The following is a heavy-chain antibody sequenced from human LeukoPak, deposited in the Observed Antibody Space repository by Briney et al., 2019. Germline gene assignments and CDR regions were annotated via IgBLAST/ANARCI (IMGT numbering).Heavy chain of an antibody. CDR3: ARAGGYDFWSGYYLDY. CDR1: GGSISSYY. CDR2: IYYSGST. Sequence: PSQTLSLTCAVSGGSISSYYWSWIRQPPGKGLEWIGYIYYSGSTNYNPSLKSRVTISVDTSKSQFSLKLSSVTAADTAVYYCARAGGYDFWSGYYLDYWGQGTLVTVSS. D-gene: IGHD3-3*01. V-gene: IGHV4-59*01. J-gene: IGHJ4*02.